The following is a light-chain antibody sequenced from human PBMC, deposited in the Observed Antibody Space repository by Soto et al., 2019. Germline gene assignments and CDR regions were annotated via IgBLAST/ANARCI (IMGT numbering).Light chain of an antibody. CDR3: QQRSNWPPVT. V-gene: IGKV3-11*01. CDR2: DAS. Sequence: EIVLTQSPATLSLSPGERAXLSCRASQSVSSYLAWYQQKPGQAPRLLIYDASNRATGIPARFSGSGSGTDFTLTISSLEPEDFAVYYCQQRSNWPPVTFGGGTKVDIK. CDR1: QSVSSY. J-gene: IGKJ4*01.